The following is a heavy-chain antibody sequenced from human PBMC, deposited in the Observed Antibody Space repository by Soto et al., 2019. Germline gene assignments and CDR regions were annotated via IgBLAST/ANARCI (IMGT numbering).Heavy chain of an antibody. Sequence: SETLSLTCTVSGGSISSGGYYWSWIRQHPGKGLEWIGYIYYSGSTYYNPSLKSRVTISVDTSKNQFSLKLSSVTAADTAVYYCARGTAIFGVVITAPDYWGQGTLVTVSS. CDR1: GGSISSGGYY. J-gene: IGHJ4*02. CDR2: IYYSGST. D-gene: IGHD3-3*01. V-gene: IGHV4-31*03. CDR3: ARGTAIFGVVITAPDY.